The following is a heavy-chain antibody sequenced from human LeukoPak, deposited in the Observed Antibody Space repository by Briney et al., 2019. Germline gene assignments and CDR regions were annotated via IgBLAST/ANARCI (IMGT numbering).Heavy chain of an antibody. D-gene: IGHD3-16*02. J-gene: IGHJ4*02. CDR1: GFTFSSYS. V-gene: IGHV3-21*01. CDR2: ISSSSSYI. CDR3: ASSAYDYVWGSYRYYFDY. Sequence: GGSLRLSCAASGFTFSSYSMNWVRQAPGKGLEWVSSISSSSSYIYYADSVKGRFTISRGNAKNSLYLQMNSLRAEDTAVYYCASSAYDYVWGSYRYYFDYWGQGTLVTVSS.